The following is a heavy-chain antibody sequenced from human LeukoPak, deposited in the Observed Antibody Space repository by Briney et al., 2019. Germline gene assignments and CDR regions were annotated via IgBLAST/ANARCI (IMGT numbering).Heavy chain of an antibody. J-gene: IGHJ4*02. CDR1: GYSFSSYW. D-gene: IGHD5-12*01. V-gene: IGHV5-51*01. CDR3: ARRSNDGYEYFDY. CDR2: IYPGDSDT. Sequence: GGSLKISCKGSGYSFSSYWIGWVRQMPGKGLEWMGIIYPGDSDTRYSPSFQGQVTISADKSINTAYLHWSSLKASDTAMFYCARRSNDGYEYFDYWGQGTLVTVSS.